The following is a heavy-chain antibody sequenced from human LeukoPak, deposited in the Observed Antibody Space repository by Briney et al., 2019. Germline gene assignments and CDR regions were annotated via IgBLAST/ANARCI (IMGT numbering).Heavy chain of an antibody. CDR2: TSSSGSTI. J-gene: IGHJ6*04. CDR1: GFTFSSYE. CDR3: ARESRSYCSGGSCYSAPGDYYYGMDV. V-gene: IGHV3-48*03. D-gene: IGHD2-15*01. Sequence: RPGGSLRLSCAASGFTFSSYEMNWVRQAPGKGLEWVSYTSSSGSTIYYADSVKGRFTISRDNAKNSLYLQMNSLRAEDTAVYYCARESRSYCSGGSCYSAPGDYYYGMDVWGKGTTVTVSS.